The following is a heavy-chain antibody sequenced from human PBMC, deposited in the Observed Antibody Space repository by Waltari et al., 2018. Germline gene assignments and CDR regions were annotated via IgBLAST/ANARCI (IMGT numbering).Heavy chain of an antibody. CDR1: GFTFSSYD. V-gene: IGHV3-13*01. CDR3: ARDRGLYGMDV. CDR2: NGTAGDT. Sequence: EVQLVESGGGLVQPGGSLRLSCAASGFTFSSYDMHWVRQATGKGLEWVSANGTAGDTYYPGSVKGLFTISRENAKNSLYLQMNSLRAGDTAVYYCARDRGLYGMDVWGQGTTVTVSS. J-gene: IGHJ6*02.